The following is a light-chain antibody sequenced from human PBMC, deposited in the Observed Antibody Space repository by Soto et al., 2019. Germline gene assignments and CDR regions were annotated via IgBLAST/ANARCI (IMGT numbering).Light chain of an antibody. CDR1: SSNFGTNY. V-gene: IGLV1-47*01. CDR3: AAWDDSLSGL. CDR2: KNN. J-gene: IGLJ2*01. Sequence: QSALTQPPSASGTPGQRVAISCSGGSSNFGTNYVYWYQQLPGTAPKLLIYKNNQRPSGVPDRFSGSKSGTSASLAISGLRSEDEADYYCAAWDDSLSGLFGGGTQLT.